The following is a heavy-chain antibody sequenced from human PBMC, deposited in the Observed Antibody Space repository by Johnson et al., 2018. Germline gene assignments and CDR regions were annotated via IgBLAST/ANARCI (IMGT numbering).Heavy chain of an antibody. V-gene: IGHV3-33*01. D-gene: IGHD2-15*01. CDR3: VRERPRGWPSDGFAI. CDR1: GFTFGDYG. CDR2: FFYDGTKR. Sequence: QVQLVQAGGGVVQHGTSLRLSRAAPGFTFGDYGMHWVRQAPGKGLEWVAIFFYDGTKRDYDDSVKGRFPISIENSKTTLALELNSLRDEDTAVYYCVRERPRGWPSDGFAIWGQGTMVTASS. J-gene: IGHJ3*02.